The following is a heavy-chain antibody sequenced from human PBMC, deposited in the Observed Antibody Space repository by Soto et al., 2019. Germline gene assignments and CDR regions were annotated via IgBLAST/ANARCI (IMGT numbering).Heavy chain of an antibody. Sequence: QVQLQESGPGLVKPSETLSLTCTVSGASVSSGNYYWSWIRQTPGKGLECIGYISYSGSTNYNPSLKSRVTISIDTSKNQFSLKLSSVTAPDTAVYYCARGSGSYYAYWGQGTLVTVSS. CDR3: ARGSGSYYAY. D-gene: IGHD1-26*01. CDR2: ISYSGST. CDR1: GASVSSGNYY. J-gene: IGHJ4*02. V-gene: IGHV4-61*01.